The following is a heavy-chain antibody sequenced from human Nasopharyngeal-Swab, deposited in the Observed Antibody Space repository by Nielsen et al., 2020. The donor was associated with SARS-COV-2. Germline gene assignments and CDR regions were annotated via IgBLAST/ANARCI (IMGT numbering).Heavy chain of an antibody. CDR3: ARGPYDFWSGYPHYFDY. Sequence: GGSLKISCAASGFTFSSYGMHWVRQAPGKGLEWVAIIWYDGSNKYYADSVKGRFTISRDNSKNTLYLQMNSLRAEDTAVYYCARGPYDFWSGYPHYFDYWGQGTLVTVSS. J-gene: IGHJ4*02. CDR2: IWYDGSNK. V-gene: IGHV3-33*01. D-gene: IGHD3/OR15-3a*01. CDR1: GFTFSSYG.